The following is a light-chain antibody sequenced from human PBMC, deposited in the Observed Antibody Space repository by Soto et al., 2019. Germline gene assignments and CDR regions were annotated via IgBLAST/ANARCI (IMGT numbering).Light chain of an antibody. J-gene: IGKJ2*01. CDR3: QHYYGTPYT. Sequence: DIVMTQSPDSLPVSLGERATINCKSSQSVLYSSNNKNYLAWYQQKPGQPPKLLIYWASTRESGVPDRFSGSGSGTDFTLTISNLQAEDVAVCYCQHYYGTPYTFGQGTKLEIK. CDR1: QSVLYSSNNKNY. V-gene: IGKV4-1*01. CDR2: WAS.